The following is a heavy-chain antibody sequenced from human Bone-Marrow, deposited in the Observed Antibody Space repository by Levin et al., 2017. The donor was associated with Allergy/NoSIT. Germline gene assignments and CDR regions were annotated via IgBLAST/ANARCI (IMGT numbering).Heavy chain of an antibody. CDR3: ARGYSNGDYYFDY. J-gene: IGHJ4*02. D-gene: IGHD5-18*01. CDR1: GYTFTGQN. CDR2: INPDSGGT. V-gene: IGHV1-2*02. Sequence: GGSLRLSCKASGYTFTGQNLHWVRQAPGQGLEWMGWINPDSGGTRYAQKFQGRVTMTRDTSINTVYMELSNLRSDDSAVFYCARGYSNGDYYFDYWGQGTPVTVSS.